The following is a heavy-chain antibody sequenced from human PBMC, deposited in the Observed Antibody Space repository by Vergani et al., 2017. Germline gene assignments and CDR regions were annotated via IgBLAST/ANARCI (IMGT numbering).Heavy chain of an antibody. CDR1: GGSISSYY. V-gene: IGHV4-59*01. D-gene: IGHD6-19*01. J-gene: IGHJ5*02. CDR2: IYYSGST. Sequence: QVQLQESGPGLVKPSETLSLTCTVSGGSISSYYWSWIRQPPGKGLEWIGYIYYSGSTNYNPSLKSRVTISVDTSKNQFSLKLSSVTAADTAVYYCAREVASSGWSNWFDPWGQGSLVTVSS. CDR3: AREVASSGWSNWFDP.